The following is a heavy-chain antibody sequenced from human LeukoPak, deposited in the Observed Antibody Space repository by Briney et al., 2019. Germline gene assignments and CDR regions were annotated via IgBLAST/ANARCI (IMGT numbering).Heavy chain of an antibody. CDR2: IYYSGIT. D-gene: IGHD3-16*01. V-gene: IGHV4-31*03. J-gene: IGHJ4*02. Sequence: SETLSLTCTVSGGSISSGIFYWSWIRQHPGKGLEWIGYIYYSGITYYNPSLKSRVTISVDTSKNQFSLKLSPATAADTAVYYCAREFYDYVWGNQFDYWGQGTLVTVSS. CDR3: AREFYDYVWGNQFDY. CDR1: GGSISSGIFY.